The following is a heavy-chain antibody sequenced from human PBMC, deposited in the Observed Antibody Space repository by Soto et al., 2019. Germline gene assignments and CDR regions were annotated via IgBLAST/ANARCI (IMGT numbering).Heavy chain of an antibody. CDR2: IKEDGSEK. J-gene: IGHJ4*02. D-gene: IGHD3-10*01. CDR1: GFTFSSYW. Sequence: EVQLVESGGGLVQPGGSLRLSYAASGFTFSSYWMSWVRQAPGRGLEWGGNIKEDGSEKYYVDSVNGRFTVSRDNAKNSLYLQMNSLRAEDTAVYYCASATGAEKEDYWGQGTLVTVSS. CDR3: ASATGAEKEDY. V-gene: IGHV3-7*02.